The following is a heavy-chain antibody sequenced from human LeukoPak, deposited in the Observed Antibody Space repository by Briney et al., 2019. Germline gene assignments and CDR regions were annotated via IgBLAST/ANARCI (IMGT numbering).Heavy chain of an antibody. CDR1: GFTFSDYY. J-gene: IGHJ4*02. CDR3: ARDMGSGWSHDY. CDR2: ISGTTSSI. Sequence: GGSLRLSCAASGFTFSDYYMSWIRQAPGKGLEWVSYISGTTSSIYYADSVKGRFTISRDNAKNSLYLQIDSLRAEDTAVYYCARDMGSGWSHDYWGQGTLAIVSS. D-gene: IGHD6-19*01. V-gene: IGHV3-11*04.